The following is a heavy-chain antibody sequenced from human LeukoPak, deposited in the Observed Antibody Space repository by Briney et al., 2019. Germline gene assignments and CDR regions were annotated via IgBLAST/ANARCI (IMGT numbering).Heavy chain of an antibody. Sequence: GGSLRLSCAASGFTFSSYWMSWVRQAPGKGLEWVANIKQDGSEKYYVDSVKGRFTISRDNAKNSLYLQMNSLRAEDTAVYYCARGLRGIAAAGTAAYWGQGTLVTVSS. CDR2: IKQDGSEK. D-gene: IGHD6-13*01. CDR3: ARGLRGIAAAGTAAY. V-gene: IGHV3-7*01. CDR1: GFTFSSYW. J-gene: IGHJ4*02.